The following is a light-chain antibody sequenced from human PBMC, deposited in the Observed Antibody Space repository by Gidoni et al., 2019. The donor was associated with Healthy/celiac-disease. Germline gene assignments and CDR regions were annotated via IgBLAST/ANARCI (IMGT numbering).Light chain of an antibody. Sequence: EIVLTQSPGTLSLSPGESATLSCRASESLSSSYLAWYQQKPGQAPSLLIYGASSRATGIPDRFSGSGSGTDFTLTISRLEPEEFAVYYCQQDGSAPRTFGQGTKVDIK. V-gene: IGKV3-20*01. J-gene: IGKJ1*01. CDR1: ESLSSSY. CDR2: GAS. CDR3: QQDGSAPRT.